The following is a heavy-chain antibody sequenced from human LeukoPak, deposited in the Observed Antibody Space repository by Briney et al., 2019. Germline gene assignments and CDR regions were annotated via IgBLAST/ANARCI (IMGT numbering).Heavy chain of an antibody. CDR1: GVSIISTNSY. D-gene: IGHD2-15*01. CDR2: IYSSGRT. J-gene: IGHJ4*02. V-gene: IGHV4-39*07. Sequence: PSETLSLTCTVSGVSIISTNSYWGWIRQSPRTGLEWIGNIYSSGRTYYNPSLKSRVTISIDMSENQFSLKLTSVTAADTAVYYCARKREGPATGIDYWGQGTLGTASS. CDR3: ARKREGPATGIDY.